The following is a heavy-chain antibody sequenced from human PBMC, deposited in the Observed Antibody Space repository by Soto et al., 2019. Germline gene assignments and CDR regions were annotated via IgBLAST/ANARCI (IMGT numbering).Heavy chain of an antibody. CDR3: ARLLIVATIRMKQCAFDI. D-gene: IGHD5-12*01. CDR2: INHSGST. J-gene: IGHJ3*02. CDR1: GGSFSGYY. V-gene: IGHV4-34*01. Sequence: SETLSLTCAVYGGSFSGYYWSWIRQPPGKGLEWIGEINHSGSTNYNPSLKSRVTISVDTSKNQFSLKLGSVTAADTAVYYCARLLIVATIRMKQCAFDIWGQGTMVTVSS.